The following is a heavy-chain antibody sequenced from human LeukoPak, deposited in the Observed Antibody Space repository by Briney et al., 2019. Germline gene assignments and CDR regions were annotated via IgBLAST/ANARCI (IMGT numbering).Heavy chain of an antibody. V-gene: IGHV4-59*01. J-gene: IGHJ5*02. CDR3: ARGTMISWFDP. D-gene: IGHD3-22*01. CDR1: GGSISSYY. CDR2: IYYSGST. Sequence: PSETLSLTCTVSGGSISSYYWSWIRQPPGKGLEWIGYIYYSGSTNYNPSLKSRVTISVDTSKNQFSLKLSSVTAADPAVYYCARGTMISWFDPWGQGTLVTVSS.